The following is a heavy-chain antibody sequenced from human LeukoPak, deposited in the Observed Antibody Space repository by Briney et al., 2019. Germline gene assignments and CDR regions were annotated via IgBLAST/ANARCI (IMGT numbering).Heavy chain of an antibody. J-gene: IGHJ5*02. Sequence: SETLSLTCTVSGYSISSGYYWGWIRQPPGKGLEWIGSIYHSGSTYYNPSLKSRVTISVDTSKNQFSLKLSSETAADTAVYYCARNSVATTPPEGRFDPWGQGTLVTVSS. CDR2: IYHSGST. D-gene: IGHD5-12*01. V-gene: IGHV4-38-2*02. CDR1: GYSISSGYY. CDR3: ARNSVATTPPEGRFDP.